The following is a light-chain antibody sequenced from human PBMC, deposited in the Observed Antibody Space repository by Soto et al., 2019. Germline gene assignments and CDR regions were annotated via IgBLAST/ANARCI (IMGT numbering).Light chain of an antibody. J-gene: IGKJ1*01. CDR1: QSVSSSY. V-gene: IGKV3-20*01. CDR2: GAS. Sequence: DIVLTQSPGTLSLSPGERATLSCRASQSVSSSYLAWYQQKPGQAPRLLIYGASSRATGIPDRFSGSGSGTDFTLTISRLEPEDFALYYCQQYGSSPRTVGKGTKVEIK. CDR3: QQYGSSPRT.